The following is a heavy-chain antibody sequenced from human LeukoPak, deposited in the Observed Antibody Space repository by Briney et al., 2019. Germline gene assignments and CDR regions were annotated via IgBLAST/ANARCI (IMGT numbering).Heavy chain of an antibody. CDR3: ARGYSSNWYIFRYFDY. CDR2: IYYSENT. J-gene: IGHJ4*02. D-gene: IGHD6-13*01. CDR1: GGSISGSSYY. V-gene: IGHV4-39*07. Sequence: PSETLSLTCTVSGGSISGSSYYWGWIRQPPGKGLEWIGNIYYSENTYYNPSLKSRVTISVDTSKNQFSLKLSSVTAADTAVYYCARGYSSNWYIFRYFDYWGQGTLVTVSS.